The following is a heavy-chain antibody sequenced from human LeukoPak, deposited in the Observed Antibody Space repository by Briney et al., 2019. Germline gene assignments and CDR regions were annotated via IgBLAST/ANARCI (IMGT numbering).Heavy chain of an antibody. J-gene: IGHJ4*02. D-gene: IGHD3-16*01. CDR3: ARDLSGGGYFDY. CDR1: GYTFTSYG. Sequence: GASVKVSCKASGYTFTSYGIRWVRQAPGQGLEWMGWISAYNGNTNYAQKLQGRVTMTTDTSPSTAYMELRSLRSDDTAVYYCARDLSGGGYFDYWGQGTLVTVSS. CDR2: ISAYNGNT. V-gene: IGHV1-18*01.